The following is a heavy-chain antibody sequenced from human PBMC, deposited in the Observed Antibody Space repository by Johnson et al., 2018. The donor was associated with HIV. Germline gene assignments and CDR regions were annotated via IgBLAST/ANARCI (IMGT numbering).Heavy chain of an antibody. CDR2: LYSSGNT. Sequence: VQLVESGGGLVQPGGSLGLACVGSGFNVSNNYMSWVRQPPGQGLEWVSTLYSSGNTYYADSVKGRFTISRDSSRNTLYLQMNSLRAEDTAVYYCAKDNTVVITNFVDAFDIWGQGTMVTVSS. J-gene: IGHJ3*02. V-gene: IGHV3-66*03. CDR1: GFNVSNNY. CDR3: AKDNTVVITNFVDAFDI. D-gene: IGHD2-21*01.